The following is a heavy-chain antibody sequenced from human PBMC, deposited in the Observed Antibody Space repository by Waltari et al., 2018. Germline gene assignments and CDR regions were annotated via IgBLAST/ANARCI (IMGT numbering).Heavy chain of an antibody. D-gene: IGHD2-21*02. CDR2: INQAGSDK. Sequence: EVQLVESGGDLVQPGGSLRLSCAASGFIFRKYWMTWVRQAPGKGLEWVANINQAGSDKYYVDSVKGRFTISRDNANNSLYLQMNTLRVEDTAIYFCARRKTDYGDYYFDYWGPGTLVTVSS. V-gene: IGHV3-7*01. CDR3: ARRKTDYGDYYFDY. CDR1: GFIFRKYW. J-gene: IGHJ4*02.